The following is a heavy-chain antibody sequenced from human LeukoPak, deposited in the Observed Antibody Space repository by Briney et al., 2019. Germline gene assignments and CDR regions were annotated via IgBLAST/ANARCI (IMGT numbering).Heavy chain of an antibody. V-gene: IGHV4-39*01. D-gene: IGHD3-10*01. CDR1: GGSISSSSYY. Sequence: SETLSLTCTVSGGSISSSSYYWGWIRQPPGKGLEWIGSIYYSGSTYYNPSLKSRGTISVDTSKNQFSLKLSSVTAADTAVYYCARQSVRALSWFDPWGQGTLVTVSS. J-gene: IGHJ5*02. CDR2: IYYSGST. CDR3: ARQSVRALSWFDP.